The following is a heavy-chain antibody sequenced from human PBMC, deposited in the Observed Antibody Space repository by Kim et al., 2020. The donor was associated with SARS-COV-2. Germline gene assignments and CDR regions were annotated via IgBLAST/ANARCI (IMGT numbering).Heavy chain of an antibody. CDR1: GGTFSSYA. CDR2: IIPIFGTA. Sequence: SVKVSCKASGGTFSSYAISWVRQAPGQGLEWMGGIIPIFGTANYAQKFQGRVTITADESTSTAYMELSSLRSEDTAVYYCAREGSSGWYPLVYYYGMDVWGQGTTVTVSS. J-gene: IGHJ6*02. CDR3: AREGSSGWYPLVYYYGMDV. D-gene: IGHD6-19*01. V-gene: IGHV1-69*13.